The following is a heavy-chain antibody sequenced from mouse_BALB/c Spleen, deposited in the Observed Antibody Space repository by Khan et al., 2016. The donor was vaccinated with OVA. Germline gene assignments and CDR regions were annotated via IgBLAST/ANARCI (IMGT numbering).Heavy chain of an antibody. V-gene: IGHV1S136*01. CDR3: AGGELGIENWFAY. J-gene: IGHJ3*01. CDR2: INPYNDYT. Sequence: VQLKESGPELVKPGASVKMSCKASGYTFTSYDMHWVKQKPGQGLEWIGYINPYNDYTNFNEKFKGKATLTSDKSSSTAYMELSSLTSADSAVYDGAGGELGIENWFAYWGQGTLVTVSA. D-gene: IGHD3-1*01. CDR1: GYTFTSYD.